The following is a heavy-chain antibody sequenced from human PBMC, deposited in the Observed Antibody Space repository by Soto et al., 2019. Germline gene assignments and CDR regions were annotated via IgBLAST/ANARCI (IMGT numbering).Heavy chain of an antibody. D-gene: IGHD6-13*01. V-gene: IGHV3-30-3*01. Sequence: GGSLRLSCAASGFTFSSYAMHWVRQAPGKGLEWVAVISYDGSNKYYAESVKGRFTISRDNSKNTLYLQMNSQKAEDTAVYYCARGRFLYSSSWPDYWGQGTLVTVSS. CDR3: ARGRFLYSSSWPDY. CDR1: GFTFSSYA. J-gene: IGHJ4*02. CDR2: ISYDGSNK.